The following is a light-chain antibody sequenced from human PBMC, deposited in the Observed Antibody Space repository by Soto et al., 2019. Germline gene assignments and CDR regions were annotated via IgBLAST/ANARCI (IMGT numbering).Light chain of an antibody. CDR3: QKYNRAPRT. Sequence: DIPMTQSPSSLSASVGDRVTITCRASQGISTYLAWYQQKPGKVPKLLIYAASTLQSGVPSRFSGSGSGTDFTLTISSLQPEDVATYYCQKYNRAPRTFGQGTKVEI. J-gene: IGKJ1*01. CDR2: AAS. V-gene: IGKV1-27*01. CDR1: QGISTY.